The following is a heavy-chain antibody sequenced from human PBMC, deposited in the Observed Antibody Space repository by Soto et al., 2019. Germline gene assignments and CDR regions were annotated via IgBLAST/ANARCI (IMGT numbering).Heavy chain of an antibody. CDR3: GKQRRGQQLSPNIFHS. CDR2: VSGGVGRA. J-gene: IGHJ4*02. CDR1: GFTFSTYA. V-gene: IGHV3-23*01. Sequence: PGGSLRLSCAASGFTFSTYAMTWVRQAPGKGLEWVSGVSGGVGRAYYADSVKGRFTISRDNSKNALYLQMSSLRVEDTAVYLCGKQRRGQQLSPNIFHSWGLGTMLTVYS. D-gene: IGHD6-13*01.